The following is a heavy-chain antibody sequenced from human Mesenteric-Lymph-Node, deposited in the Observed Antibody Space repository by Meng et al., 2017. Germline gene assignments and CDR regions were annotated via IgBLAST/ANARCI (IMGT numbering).Heavy chain of an antibody. CDR3: ARGITVWFGELVDY. CDR1: GFTFSSYA. Sequence: GESLKISCAASGFTFSSYAMHWVRQAPGKGLEYVSAISSNGGSPYYANSVKGRFTISRDNSKNTLYLQMGSLRAEDMAVYYCARGITVWFGELVDYWGQGTLVTVSS. CDR2: ISSNGGSP. J-gene: IGHJ4*02. V-gene: IGHV3-64*01. D-gene: IGHD3-10*01.